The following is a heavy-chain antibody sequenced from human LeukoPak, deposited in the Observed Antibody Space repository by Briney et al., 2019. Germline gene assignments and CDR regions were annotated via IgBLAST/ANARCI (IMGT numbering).Heavy chain of an antibody. Sequence: SETLSLTCTVSGGFISSRSYYWGWIRQPPGKGLEWTGSIYYSGSPYINPSLRSRVTISVDTSKNQFSLKLSSVTAADTAIYYCASFYCSGGSCYQYYYYYYMDVWGKGTTVTISS. V-gene: IGHV4-39*01. CDR1: GGFISSRSYY. J-gene: IGHJ6*03. CDR3: ASFYCSGGSCYQYYYYYYMDV. D-gene: IGHD2-15*01. CDR2: IYYSGSP.